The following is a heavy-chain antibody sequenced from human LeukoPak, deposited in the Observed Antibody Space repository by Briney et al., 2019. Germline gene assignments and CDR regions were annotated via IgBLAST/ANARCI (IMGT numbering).Heavy chain of an antibody. V-gene: IGHV1-18*01. J-gene: IGHJ4*02. CDR2: ISAYNGDT. Sequence: ASVKVSCKASGYTFTHHGITWVRQAPGQGLEWMGWISAYNGDTHYTQNFQGRVTLTTDPSTTTAYMELRSLRSDDTAVYYCARDPTNTSGRYAYFDYWGQGTLVTVSS. CDR1: GYTFTHHG. D-gene: IGHD6-19*01. CDR3: ARDPTNTSGRYAYFDY.